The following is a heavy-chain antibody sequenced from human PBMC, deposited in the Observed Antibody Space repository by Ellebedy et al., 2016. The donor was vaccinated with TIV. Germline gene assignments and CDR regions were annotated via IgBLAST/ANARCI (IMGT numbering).Heavy chain of an antibody. Sequence: GESLKISCAASGFTFSSYAMSWVRQAPGKGLEWVSSISGSGGSTYYADSVKGRFTISRDNSKNTLYLQMNSLRAEDTAVYYCAKDYSGIRGLDVWGQGTTVTVSS. V-gene: IGHV3-23*01. CDR2: ISGSGGST. D-gene: IGHD1-26*01. J-gene: IGHJ6*02. CDR3: AKDYSGIRGLDV. CDR1: GFTFSSYA.